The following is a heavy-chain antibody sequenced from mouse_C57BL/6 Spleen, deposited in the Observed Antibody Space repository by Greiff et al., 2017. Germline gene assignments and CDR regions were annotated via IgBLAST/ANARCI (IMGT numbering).Heavy chain of an antibody. V-gene: IGHV1-15*01. D-gene: IGHD2-4*01. Sequence: VKLQQSGAELVRPGASVTLSCKASGYTFTDYEMHWVKQTPVHGLEWIGAIDPETGGTAYNQKFKGKAILTADKSSSTAYMELRSLTSEDSAVYYCTREESTMIREFAYWGQGTLVTVSA. J-gene: IGHJ3*01. CDR3: TREESTMIREFAY. CDR2: IDPETGGT. CDR1: GYTFTDYE.